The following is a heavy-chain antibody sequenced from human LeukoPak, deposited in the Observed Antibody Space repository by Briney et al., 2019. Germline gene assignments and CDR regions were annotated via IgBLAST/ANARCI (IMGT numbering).Heavy chain of an antibody. CDR3: ARYSYGGEDWFDP. CDR2: IYYSGTT. D-gene: IGHD3-16*01. Sequence: SETLSLTXTVSGDSVRSTRYYWGWIRQPPGKGLEWIGSIYYSGTTYYNPSLKSRVTILLDMSKNQFSLRLTSVTAADTAVYYCARYSYGGEDWFDPWGQGTLVTVSS. V-gene: IGHV4-39*01. CDR1: GDSVRSTRYY. J-gene: IGHJ5*02.